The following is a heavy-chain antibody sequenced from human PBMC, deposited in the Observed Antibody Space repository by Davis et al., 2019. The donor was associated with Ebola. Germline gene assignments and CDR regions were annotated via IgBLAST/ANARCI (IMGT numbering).Heavy chain of an antibody. J-gene: IGHJ6*04. CDR2: MFHNGAT. V-gene: IGHV4-59*01. D-gene: IGHD6-19*01. CDR3: AGDPSGGSGWSMGYYGTDV. CDR1: GGSITTYY. Sequence: MPSETLSLTCAVSGGSITTYYWTWIRQPPGKGLEWIGYMFHNGATHYNPSLKSRVTMSVDTWKNQFSLKLSSVTAADTAVYYCAGDPSGGSGWSMGYYGTDVWGKGTTVTVSS.